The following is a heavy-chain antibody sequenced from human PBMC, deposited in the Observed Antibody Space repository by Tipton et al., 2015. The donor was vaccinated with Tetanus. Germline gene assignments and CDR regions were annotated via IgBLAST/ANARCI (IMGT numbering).Heavy chain of an antibody. D-gene: IGHD5-18*01. CDR2: TYFRSQWVH. CDR3: ERELQQWIQQGGYPP. J-gene: IGHJ5*02. CDR1: GDSVSSHIAT. V-gene: IGHV6-1*01. Sequence: GLVKPSQTLSLTCDISGDSVSSHIATWNWIGQSPSRGLEWLGRTYFRSQWVHESAPSLRSRITITPDTSKNQFSLHLNSVTTENTAVYYCERELQQWIQQGGYPPWGQGILVTVSS.